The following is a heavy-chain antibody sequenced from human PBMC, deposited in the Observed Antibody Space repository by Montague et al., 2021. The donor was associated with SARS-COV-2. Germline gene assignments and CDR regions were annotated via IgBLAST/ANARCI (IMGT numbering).Heavy chain of an antibody. D-gene: IGHD5-12*01. V-gene: IGHV4-61*02. CDR1: GGSISSGSYY. Sequence: TLSLTCTVSGGSISSGSYYWSWIRQPAGKGLEWTGRIYTSGTTDYSFSLKSRVTISVETSKNQFSLKLTSVTAADTAVYYCARAHSGSWAHLDNGGQGSLVTVSS. CDR2: IYTSGTT. CDR3: ARAHSGSWAHLDN. J-gene: IGHJ4*02.